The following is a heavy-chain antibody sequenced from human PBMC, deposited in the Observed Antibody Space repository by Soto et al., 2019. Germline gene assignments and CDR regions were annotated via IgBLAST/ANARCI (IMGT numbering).Heavy chain of an antibody. CDR1: GYTFTSYG. V-gene: IGHV1-18*01. Sequence: ASVKVSCKASGYTFTSYGISWVRQAPGQGLEWMGWISAYNGNTNYAQKLQGRVTMTTDTSTSTAYMELRSLRSDDTAVYSCAIGLNPPLRYRGSYFDYWGQGTLVTVSS. J-gene: IGHJ4*02. D-gene: IGHD2-2*02. CDR3: AIGLNPPLRYRGSYFDY. CDR2: ISAYNGNT.